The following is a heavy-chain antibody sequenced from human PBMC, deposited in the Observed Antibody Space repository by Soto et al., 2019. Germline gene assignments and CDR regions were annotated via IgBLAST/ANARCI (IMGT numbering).Heavy chain of an antibody. CDR3: AIERGYCSSTSCYGTNDAFDI. J-gene: IGHJ3*02. CDR1: GGSISSGDYY. Sequence: SETLSLTCTVSGGSISSGDYYWSWIRQPPGKGLEWIGYIYYSGSTYYNPSLKSRVTISVDTSKNQFSLKLSPVTAADTAVYYCAIERGYCSSTSCYGTNDAFDIWGQGTMVTVSS. D-gene: IGHD2-2*01. V-gene: IGHV4-30-4*01. CDR2: IYYSGST.